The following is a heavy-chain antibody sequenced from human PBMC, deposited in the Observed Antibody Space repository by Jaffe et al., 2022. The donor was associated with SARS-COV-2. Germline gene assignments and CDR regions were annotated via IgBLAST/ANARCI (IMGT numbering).Heavy chain of an antibody. CDR2: ISGSADNT. CDR1: GFSFSSYA. Sequence: EVQLLESGGGLVQPGGSLRLSCVASGFSFSSYAMSWVRQAPGKGLEWVSGISGSADNTYYADSVKGRFTISRDNSKNTLYLQVSSLRAEDTAIYYCAKFTTNWYYFDYWGQGTLVTVSS. D-gene: IGHD1-1*01. J-gene: IGHJ4*02. V-gene: IGHV3-23*01. CDR3: AKFTTNWYYFDY.